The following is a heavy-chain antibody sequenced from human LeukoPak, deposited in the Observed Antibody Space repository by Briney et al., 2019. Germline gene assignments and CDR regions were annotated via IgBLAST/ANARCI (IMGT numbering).Heavy chain of an antibody. V-gene: IGHV1-2*02. CDR3: ARVPRAASYFDY. D-gene: IGHD6-13*01. CDR2: INPNSGGT. Sequence: ASVKVSCKASGYTFTSYYMHWVRQAPGQGLEWMGWINPNSGGTNYAQKFQGRVTMTRDTSISTAYMELSRLRSDDTAVFYCARVPRAASYFDYWGQGTLVTVSS. J-gene: IGHJ4*02. CDR1: GYTFTSYY.